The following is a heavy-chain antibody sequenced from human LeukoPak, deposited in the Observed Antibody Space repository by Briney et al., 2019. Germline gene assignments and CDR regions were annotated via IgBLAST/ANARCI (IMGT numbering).Heavy chain of an antibody. Sequence: GGSLRLSCAASGFTFSSYAMHWVRQAPGKGLEWVAVISYDGSNKYYADSVKGRFTISRDNSKNTLYLHMNSMRAEDTAVYYCARVGWAYYDSSGYYFLDYWGQGTLVTVSS. CDR1: GFTFSSYA. J-gene: IGHJ4*02. CDR3: ARVGWAYYDSSGYYFLDY. V-gene: IGHV3-30-3*01. CDR2: ISYDGSNK. D-gene: IGHD3-22*01.